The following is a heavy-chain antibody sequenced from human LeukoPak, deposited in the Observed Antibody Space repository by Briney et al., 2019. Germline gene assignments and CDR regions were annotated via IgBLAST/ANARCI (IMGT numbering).Heavy chain of an antibody. J-gene: IGHJ4*02. Sequence: SETLSLTCTVSGGSISSYYWSWIRQPPGKGLEWIGYIYYSGSTNYNPSLKSRVTISVDTSKNQFPLKLSSVTAADTAVYYCARATRPYYFDYWGQGTLVTVSS. CDR3: ARATRPYYFDY. CDR2: IYYSGST. V-gene: IGHV4-59*08. CDR1: GGSISSYY.